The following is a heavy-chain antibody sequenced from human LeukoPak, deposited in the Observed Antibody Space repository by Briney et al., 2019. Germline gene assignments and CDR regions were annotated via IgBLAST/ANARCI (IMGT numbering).Heavy chain of an antibody. CDR2: IIPIFGTA. V-gene: IGHV1-69*05. CDR3: ARDHPAYCGADCYKYYYDH. Sequence: GASVKVSWKASGGTFSSYAISWVRQAPGQGLEWMGGIIPIFGTANYAQKFQGRVIMTTDPSSTTAYMELRSLTSDDTAVYYCARDHPAYCGADCYKYYYDHWGQGTLVTVSS. D-gene: IGHD2-21*02. J-gene: IGHJ4*02. CDR1: GGTFSSYA.